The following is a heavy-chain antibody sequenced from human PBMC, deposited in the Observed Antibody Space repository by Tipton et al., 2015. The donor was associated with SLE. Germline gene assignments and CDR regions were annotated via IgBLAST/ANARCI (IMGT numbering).Heavy chain of an antibody. J-gene: IGHJ4*02. V-gene: IGHV4-34*01. D-gene: IGHD1-1*01. CDR3: ARALERGLDY. CDR2: INHSGST. Sequence: LRLSCAASGFTFSSYAMSWIRQPPGKGLEWIGEINHSGSTNYNPSLKSRVTISVDTSKNQFSLKLSSVTAADTAVYYCARALERGLDYWGQGTLVTVSS. CDR1: GFTFSSYA.